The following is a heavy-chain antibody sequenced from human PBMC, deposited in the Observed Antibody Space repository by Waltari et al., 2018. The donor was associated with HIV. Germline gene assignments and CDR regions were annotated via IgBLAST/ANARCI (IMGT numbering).Heavy chain of an antibody. J-gene: IGHJ6*02. CDR3: ARGAPSLDLNKFHHHAMDV. D-gene: IGHD2-2*01. CDR1: GYLFSSYD. CDR2: VSPHTGRS. V-gene: IGHV1-8*01. Sequence: QVLLVQSGAEVKRPGASMKISCTASGYLFSSYDINWVRQASTPGLAWVGWVSPHTGRSDFAERFHGRVTMTANISSNTAYLEMTSLTSDDTAVYYCARGAPSLDLNKFHHHAMDVWGQGTTILV.